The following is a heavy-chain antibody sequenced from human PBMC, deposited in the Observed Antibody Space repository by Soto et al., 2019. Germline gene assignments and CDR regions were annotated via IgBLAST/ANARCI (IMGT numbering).Heavy chain of an antibody. Sequence: LRLSCAASGFTFGDYAMHWVRQVPGKGLEWVSGFKWNSGDVGYADSVKGRFTISRDNARNSLYLQMNSLRPEDTAVYYCAKDRSSGSPYYGMDFWGQGTMVTVSS. J-gene: IGHJ6*02. V-gene: IGHV3-9*01. CDR1: GFTFGDYA. CDR3: AKDRSSGSPYYGMDF. CDR2: FKWNSGDV. D-gene: IGHD3-10*01.